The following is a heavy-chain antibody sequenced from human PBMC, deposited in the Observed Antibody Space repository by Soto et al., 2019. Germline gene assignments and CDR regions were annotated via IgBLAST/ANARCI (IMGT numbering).Heavy chain of an antibody. CDR3: AKASIAARYYYYGMDV. J-gene: IGHJ6*02. D-gene: IGHD6-6*01. CDR1: GFNFSSYA. CDR2: ISGSGGST. V-gene: IGHV3-23*01. Sequence: GGSLRLSCAASGFNFSSYAMSWVRQAPGKGLEWVSAISGSGGSTYYADSVKGRFTISRDNSKNTRYLQMNSLRAEDTAVYYCAKASIAARYYYYGMDVWGQGTTVTVSS.